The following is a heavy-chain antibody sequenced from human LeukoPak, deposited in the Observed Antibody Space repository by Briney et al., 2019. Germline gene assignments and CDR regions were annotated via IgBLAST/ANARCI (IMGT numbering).Heavy chain of an antibody. V-gene: IGHV4-39*07. CDR1: GGSISSSSYY. Sequence: SETLSLTCTVSGGSISSSSYYWGWIRQPPGKGLEWIGSIYYSGSTYYNPSLKSRVTISVDTSKNQFSLKLSSVTAADTAVYYCARVHERNYYDSSGYYRWFDPWGQGTLVTVSS. D-gene: IGHD3-22*01. CDR2: IYYSGST. J-gene: IGHJ5*02. CDR3: ARVHERNYYDSSGYYRWFDP.